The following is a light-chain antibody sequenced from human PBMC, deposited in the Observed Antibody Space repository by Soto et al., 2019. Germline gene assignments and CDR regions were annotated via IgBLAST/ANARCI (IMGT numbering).Light chain of an antibody. CDR1: QSVSSNY. CDR3: QQYGRSPFT. J-gene: IGKJ3*01. V-gene: IGKV3-20*01. CDR2: GAS. Sequence: PGETATLSCRASQSVSSNYVAWFHQKPGQAPRLLIYGASSRATGVPDRFSASGPGTDFTLTISRLEPEDFAVYYCQQYGRSPFTFGPGDQGGYQT.